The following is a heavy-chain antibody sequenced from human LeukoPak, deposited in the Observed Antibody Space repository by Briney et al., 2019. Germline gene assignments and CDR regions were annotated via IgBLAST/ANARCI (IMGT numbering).Heavy chain of an antibody. J-gene: IGHJ4*02. CDR3: ARDPGPAGITAAAH. CDR2: IYYSGST. Sequence: SQTLSLTCTVSGGSISSGDYYWGWIRQPPGKGLEWIGSIYYSGSTYYNPSLKSRVTISMDTSKNQFSLKLTSVTAADTAMYFCARDPGPAGITAAAHWGQGTLVTVSS. D-gene: IGHD6-13*01. CDR1: GGSISSGDYY. V-gene: IGHV4-39*07.